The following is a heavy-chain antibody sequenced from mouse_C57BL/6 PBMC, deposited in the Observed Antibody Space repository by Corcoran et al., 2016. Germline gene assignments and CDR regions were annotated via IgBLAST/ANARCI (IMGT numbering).Heavy chain of an antibody. Sequence: QVTLKESGPGILQSSQTLSLTCSFSGFSLSTSGMGVSWIRQPSGKGLEWLAHIYWDDDKRNNPSLKRRLTISKDTSRNQVFLKMTSWDTADTDTYYCARRDYYGSRGYWYFDVWGTGTTVTVSS. CDR1: GFSLSTSGMG. CDR3: ARRDYYGSRGYWYFDV. J-gene: IGHJ1*03. V-gene: IGHV8-12*01. D-gene: IGHD1-1*01. CDR2: IYWDDDK.